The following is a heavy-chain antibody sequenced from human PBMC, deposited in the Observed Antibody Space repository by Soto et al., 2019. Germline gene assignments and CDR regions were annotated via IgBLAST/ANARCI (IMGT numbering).Heavy chain of an antibody. V-gene: IGHV3-23*01. CDR2: ISGSGGST. CDR1: GFTFSSYA. D-gene: IGHD2-2*01. CDR3: AKEVYCSSTSCYYYMDV. J-gene: IGHJ6*03. Sequence: EVQLLESGGGLVQPGGSLRLSCAACGFTFSSYAMNWVRQAPGKGLEWVSAISGSGGSTYYADSVKGRFTISRDNSKNTLYLQMNSLRAEDTAVYYCAKEVYCSSTSCYYYMDVWGKGTTVTVSS.